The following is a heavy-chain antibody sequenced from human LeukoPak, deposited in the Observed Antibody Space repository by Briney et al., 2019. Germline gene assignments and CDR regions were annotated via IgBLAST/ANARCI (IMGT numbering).Heavy chain of an antibody. CDR1: GFTFSSYW. D-gene: IGHD6-13*01. CDR2: IKQEVSEK. V-gene: IGHV3-7*04. J-gene: IGHJ4*02. Sequence: GGSLRLSCAASGFTFSSYWMSWVRQAPGEGLEWVANIKQEVSEKYYVDSVKGRLTTSRDNTKKSLYLQMNSMRAEDTAVYYCARGIAAAGDYWGQGSLVHVSS. CDR3: ARGIAAAGDY.